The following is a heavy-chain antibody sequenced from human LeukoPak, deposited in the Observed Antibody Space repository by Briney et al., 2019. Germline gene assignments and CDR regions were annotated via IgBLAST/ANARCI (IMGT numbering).Heavy chain of an antibody. Sequence: GGSLRLSCAASGFTFSSYEMNWVRQAPGKGLEWVSYISSSGSTIYYADSVKGRFTISRDNAKNSLYLQMNSLRAEDTAVYYCASVDTAMGPLGYYYYYYMDVWGKGTTVTISS. J-gene: IGHJ6*03. V-gene: IGHV3-48*03. D-gene: IGHD5-18*01. CDR3: ASVDTAMGPLGYYYYYYMDV. CDR1: GFTFSSYE. CDR2: ISSSGSTI.